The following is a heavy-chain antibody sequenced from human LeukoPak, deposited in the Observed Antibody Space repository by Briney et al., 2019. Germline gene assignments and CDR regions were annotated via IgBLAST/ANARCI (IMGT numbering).Heavy chain of an antibody. Sequence: GGSLRLSCAASGFTFSSYAMGWVRQAPGKGLEWVSAISGSGGSTYYADSVKGRFTISRDNSKNTLYLQMNSLRAEDTAVYYCAKRFYYDSSGYYYYGMDVWGQGTTVTVSS. V-gene: IGHV3-23*01. CDR3: AKRFYYDSSGYYYYGMDV. J-gene: IGHJ6*02. CDR1: GFTFSSYA. D-gene: IGHD3-22*01. CDR2: ISGSGGST.